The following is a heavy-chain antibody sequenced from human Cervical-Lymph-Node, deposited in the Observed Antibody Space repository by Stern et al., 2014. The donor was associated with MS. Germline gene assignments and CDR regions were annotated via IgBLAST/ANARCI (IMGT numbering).Heavy chain of an antibody. CDR2: IKQDGREK. CDR1: GFSFSSYW. V-gene: IGHV3-7*03. J-gene: IGHJ4*02. CDR3: AREYGGDHFDY. Sequence: EVQLVQSGGGLVQPGGSLRLSCAASGFSFSSYWMSWVRQAPGKVLGWVANIKQDGREKYCVDSVKGRFTISRDNTKNSLFLQLDSLRADDTAVYYCAREYGGDHFDYWGQGTLVTVSS. D-gene: IGHD2-21*02.